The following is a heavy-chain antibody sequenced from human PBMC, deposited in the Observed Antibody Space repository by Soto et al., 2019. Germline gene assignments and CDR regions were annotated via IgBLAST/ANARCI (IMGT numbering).Heavy chain of an antibody. CDR1: GFTFSSYA. CDR2: IWSDGSNK. CDR3: ARTILVFCATDCYEGLDS. J-gene: IGHJ5*02. V-gene: IGHV3-33*08. D-gene: IGHD2-21*02. Sequence: VQLVESGGGLIQPGGSLRLSCAVSGFTFSSYAMHWVRQAPGKGLEWVALIWSDGSNKYYADSVRGRFTISRDNSNNILYVQMNSLRAEDTAVYYCARTILVFCATDCYEGLDSWGQGTLVTVST.